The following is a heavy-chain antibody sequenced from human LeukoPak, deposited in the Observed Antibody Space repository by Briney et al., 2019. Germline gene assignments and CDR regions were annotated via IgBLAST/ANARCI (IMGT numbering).Heavy chain of an antibody. Sequence: SETLSLTCTVSGYSISSGYYWGWIRQPPGKGLEWIGSIYHSGSTYYNPSLKSRVTISVDTSKNQFSLKLSSVTAADTAVYYCARGRITMVLWGQGTLVTVSS. J-gene: IGHJ4*02. D-gene: IGHD3-10*01. CDR2: IYHSGST. CDR3: ARGRITMVL. V-gene: IGHV4-38-2*02. CDR1: GYSISSGYY.